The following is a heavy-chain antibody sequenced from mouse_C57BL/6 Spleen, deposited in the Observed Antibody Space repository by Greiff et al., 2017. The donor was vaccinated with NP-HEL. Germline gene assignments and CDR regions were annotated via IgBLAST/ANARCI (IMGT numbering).Heavy chain of an antibody. CDR2: IYPSDSET. Sequence: QVQLKQPGAELVRPGSSVKLSCKASGYTFTSYWLDWVKQRPGQGLEWIGNIYPSDSETHYNQKFKDKATLTVDKSSSTAYMQLSSLTSEDSAVYYCARRGSSGAFAYWGQGTLVTVSA. V-gene: IGHV1-61*01. J-gene: IGHJ3*01. CDR1: GYTFTSYW. CDR3: ARRGSSGAFAY. D-gene: IGHD3-2*02.